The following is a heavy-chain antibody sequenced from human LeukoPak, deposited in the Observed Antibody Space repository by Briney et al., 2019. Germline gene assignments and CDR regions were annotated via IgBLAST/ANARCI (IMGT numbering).Heavy chain of an antibody. CDR3: AKDKEMGATTGFFDY. J-gene: IGHJ4*02. D-gene: IGHD1-26*01. CDR1: GFTVSIYG. Sequence: PGGSLRLSCAASGFTVSIYGMSWVRQAPGKGLEWVSHISGLGRSTYYADSVKGRFTISTDNSKNTLYLQTNSLRAQDTAVYYCAKDKEMGATTGFFDYWGQGTLVTVSS. V-gene: IGHV3-23*01. CDR2: ISGLGRST.